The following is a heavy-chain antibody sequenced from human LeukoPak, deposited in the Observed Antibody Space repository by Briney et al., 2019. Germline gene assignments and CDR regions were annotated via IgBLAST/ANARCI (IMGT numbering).Heavy chain of an antibody. CDR3: ARDRSTSWSSFDY. CDR1: GYTFNIYA. V-gene: IGHV7-4-1*02. D-gene: IGHD2-2*01. Sequence: GASVKVSCKASGYTFNIYAMNWVRQAPGQGHEWMGWINTNTGNPTYAQGFTGRFVFSLDTSVSTAYMEISSLKAEDTAVYYCARDRSTSWSSFDYWGQGTLVAVSS. J-gene: IGHJ4*02. CDR2: INTNTGNP.